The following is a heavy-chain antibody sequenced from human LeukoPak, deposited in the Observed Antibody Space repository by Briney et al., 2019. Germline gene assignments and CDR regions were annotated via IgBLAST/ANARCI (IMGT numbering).Heavy chain of an antibody. CDR1: GYTFTSYY. Sequence: ASVKVSCKASGYTFTSYYMHWVRQAPGQGLEWMGIINPSGGSTSYAQKFQGRVTMTRDTSTSTVYMELSSLRSEDTAVYYCATPKPTTGTTNSDAFDIWGQGTMVTVSS. J-gene: IGHJ3*02. CDR2: INPSGGST. V-gene: IGHV1-46*01. D-gene: IGHD1-1*01. CDR3: ATPKPTTGTTNSDAFDI.